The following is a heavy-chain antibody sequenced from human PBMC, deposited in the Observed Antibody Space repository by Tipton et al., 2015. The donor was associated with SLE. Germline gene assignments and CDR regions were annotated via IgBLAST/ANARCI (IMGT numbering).Heavy chain of an antibody. V-gene: IGHV4-39*07. CDR2: IYYSGNT. D-gene: IGHD1-1*01. CDR1: GGSISSSSYF. Sequence: TLSLTCTVSGGSISSSSYFWGWIRQPPGKGLEWIGSIYYSGNTYHNPSLKSRVTISVDTSKNQFSLKLSSVTAADTAVYYCASDGVWNPIWGQGTMVTVSS. J-gene: IGHJ3*02. CDR3: ASDGVWNPI.